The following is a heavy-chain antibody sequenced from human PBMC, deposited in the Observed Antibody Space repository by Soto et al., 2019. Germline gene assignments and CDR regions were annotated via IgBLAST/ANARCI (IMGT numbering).Heavy chain of an antibody. Sequence: GGSLRLSCAASGFTFSSYAMSWVRQAPGKGLEWVSAISGSGGSTYYADSVKGRFTISRDNSKNTLYLQMNSLRAEDTAVYYYAKDRIWYYDSSGHDAFDIWGQGTMVTVSS. V-gene: IGHV3-23*01. CDR2: ISGSGGST. D-gene: IGHD3-22*01. J-gene: IGHJ3*02. CDR1: GFTFSSYA. CDR3: AKDRIWYYDSSGHDAFDI.